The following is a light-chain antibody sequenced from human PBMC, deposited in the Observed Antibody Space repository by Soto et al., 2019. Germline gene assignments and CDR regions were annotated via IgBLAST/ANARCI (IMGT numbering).Light chain of an antibody. J-gene: IGLJ1*01. CDR2: EVT. CDR1: SSDIGDYNY. V-gene: IGLV2-14*01. CDR3: NSYTTLSNRV. Sequence: SALAQPASVSGSPGQSITISCTGTSSDIGDYNYVSWYQQHPGKAPKLLIYEVTNRPSGVSNRFSGSKSGNTASLTISGLQAEDEANYYCNSYTTLSNRVFGTGTKVTVL.